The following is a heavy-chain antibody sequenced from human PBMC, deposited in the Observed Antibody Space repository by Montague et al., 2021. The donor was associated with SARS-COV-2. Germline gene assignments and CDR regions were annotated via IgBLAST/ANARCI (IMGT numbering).Heavy chain of an antibody. D-gene: IGHD4-17*01. Sequence: SETLSLTCTVSGGSISSSSYYWGWIRQPPGKGLEWIGSIYYSGSTYYNPSLKSRVTISVDTSKNQFSLELSSVTAADTAVYYCARDYGDCGSGYYYGMDVWGQGTTVTVSS. V-gene: IGHV4-39*07. CDR3: ARDYGDCGSGYYYGMDV. CDR2: IYYSGST. J-gene: IGHJ6*02. CDR1: GGSISSSSYY.